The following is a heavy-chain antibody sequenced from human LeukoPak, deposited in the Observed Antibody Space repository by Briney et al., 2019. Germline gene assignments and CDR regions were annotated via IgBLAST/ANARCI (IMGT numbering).Heavy chain of an antibody. D-gene: IGHD3-9*01. Sequence: ASVKVSCKASGYTFTSHFMHWVRQAPGQGLEWMGWISTYNGNRNYAQKLQGRVTMTTDTSTSTAYTELRSLRSDDTAVYYCARERGNYDILTDYYEGNGFDPWGQGTLVTVSS. CDR1: GYTFTSHF. CDR3: ARERGNYDILTDYYEGNGFDP. V-gene: IGHV1-18*04. J-gene: IGHJ5*02. CDR2: ISTYNGNR.